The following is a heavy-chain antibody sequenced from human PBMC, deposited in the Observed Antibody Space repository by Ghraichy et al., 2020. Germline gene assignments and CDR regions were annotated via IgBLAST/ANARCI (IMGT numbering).Heavy chain of an antibody. CDR3: ARITPYYDFWSGYSYGMDV. D-gene: IGHD3-3*01. J-gene: IGHJ6*02. V-gene: IGHV4-34*01. Sequence: SETLSLTCAVYGGSFSGYYWSWIRQPPGKGLEWIGEINHSGSTNYNPSLKSRVTISVDTSKNQFSLKLSSVTAADTAVYYCARITPYYDFWSGYSYGMDVWGQGTTVTVSS. CDR1: GGSFSGYY. CDR2: INHSGST.